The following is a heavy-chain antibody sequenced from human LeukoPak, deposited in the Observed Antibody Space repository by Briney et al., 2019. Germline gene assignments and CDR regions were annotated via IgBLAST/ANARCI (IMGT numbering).Heavy chain of an antibody. Sequence: GESLKISCKGSGYSFTSYWIGWVRQMPGKGLEWMGIIYPGDSDTRYSPSFQGQVTISADKSISTAYLQWSSLKASDTAMYYCARQRQQLVAYDAFDIWGQGTMVTVSS. CDR3: ARQRQQLVAYDAFDI. CDR2: IYPGDSDT. J-gene: IGHJ3*02. D-gene: IGHD6-13*01. CDR1: GYSFTSYW. V-gene: IGHV5-51*01.